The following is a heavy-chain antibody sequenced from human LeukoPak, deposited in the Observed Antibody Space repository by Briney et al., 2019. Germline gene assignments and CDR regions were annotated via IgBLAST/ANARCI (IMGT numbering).Heavy chain of an antibody. V-gene: IGHV1-2*02. CDR3: ARVDYDFWSGSRRPYYMEV. D-gene: IGHD3-3*01. CDR2: INPNSGGT. J-gene: IGHJ6*03. CDR1: GYTFTGYY. Sequence: ASVKVSCKASGYTFTGYYMHWVRQAPGPGLERMGWINPNSGGTNYAQKFQGRVTMTRDTSISTAYMELSRLRSDATAVYYCARVDYDFWSGSRRPYYMEVWGKGATVTVSS.